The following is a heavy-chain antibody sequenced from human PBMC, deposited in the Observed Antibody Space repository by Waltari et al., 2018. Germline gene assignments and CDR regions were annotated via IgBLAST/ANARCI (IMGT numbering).Heavy chain of an antibody. J-gene: IGHJ3*02. V-gene: IGHV4-34*01. CDR1: VGSFSGYY. CDR3: ARPPPGDYGDTSGAFEI. Sequence: QMQLQQWGAGLLKPSETLSLTCAVYVGSFSGYYWSWIRQPPGKGLEWIGEIKNSGSTKHNPALSSVVTISVDTSKNQFSLKVSSVTAADTAVYYCARPPPGDYGDTSGAFEIWGQWTMVTVSS. D-gene: IGHD4-17*01. CDR2: IKNSGST.